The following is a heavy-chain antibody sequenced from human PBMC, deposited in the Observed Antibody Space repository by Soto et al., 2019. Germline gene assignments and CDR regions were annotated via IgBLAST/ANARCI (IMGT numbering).Heavy chain of an antibody. D-gene: IGHD3-22*01. CDR1: GFTFSDYY. J-gene: IGHJ4*02. Sequence: LRLSCAASGFTFSDYYMSWIRQAPGKGLEWVSYISSSGSTIYYADSVKGRFTISRDNAKNSLYLQMNSLRAEDTAVYYCARDYYDSSGYYDYFDYWGQGTLVTVSS. CDR3: ARDYYDSSGYYDYFDY. CDR2: ISSSGSTI. V-gene: IGHV3-11*01.